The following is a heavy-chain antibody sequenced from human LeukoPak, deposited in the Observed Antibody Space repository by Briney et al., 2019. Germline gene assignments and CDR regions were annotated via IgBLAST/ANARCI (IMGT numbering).Heavy chain of an antibody. V-gene: IGHV1-18*01. D-gene: IGHD1-7*01. CDR3: ARDELLGYGMDV. J-gene: IGHJ6*02. CDR2: ISGDNSNT. Sequence: GASVTVSCKASGYTFTSYGISWVRQAPGQGLEWMGWISGDNSNTKYAEKIQGRVTMTTDTSTSTAYMELRSLRSDDTAVYYCARDELLGYGMDVWGQGTTVTVSS. CDR1: GYTFTSYG.